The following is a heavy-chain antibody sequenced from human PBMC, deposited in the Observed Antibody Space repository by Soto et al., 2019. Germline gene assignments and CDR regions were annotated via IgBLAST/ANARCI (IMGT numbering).Heavy chain of an antibody. V-gene: IGHV4-34*01. Sequence: PSETLSLTCAVYGGSFSGYYWSWIRQPPGKGLEWIGEINHSGSTNYNPSLKSRVTISVDTSKNQFSLKLSSVSAADTAVYYCARVDSSGWYFGYWGQGTLVTVSS. J-gene: IGHJ4*02. CDR1: GGSFSGYY. D-gene: IGHD6-19*01. CDR3: ARVDSSGWYFGY. CDR2: INHSGST.